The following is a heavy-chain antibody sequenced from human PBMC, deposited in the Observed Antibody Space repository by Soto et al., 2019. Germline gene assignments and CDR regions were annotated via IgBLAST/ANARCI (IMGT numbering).Heavy chain of an antibody. CDR3: AKDLDSGYCDY. J-gene: IGHJ4*02. Sequence: QVQLVESGGGVVQPGRSLRLSCAASGFTFSSYGMHWVRQAPGKGLEWVAVISYDGSNKYYADSVKGRFTISRDNSKNTLYLQMNSLRAEDTAVYYCAKDLDSGYCDYWGQGTLVTVSS. CDR2: ISYDGSNK. V-gene: IGHV3-30*18. D-gene: IGHD3-22*01. CDR1: GFTFSSYG.